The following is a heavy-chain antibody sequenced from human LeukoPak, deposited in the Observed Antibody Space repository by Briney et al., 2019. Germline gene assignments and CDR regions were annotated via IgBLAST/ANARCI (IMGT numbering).Heavy chain of an antibody. V-gene: IGHV3-21*01. J-gene: IGHJ4*02. CDR2: ISSSSSHI. CDR3: ARDISGSYGFS. D-gene: IGHD1-26*01. CDR1: GFMFSSYS. Sequence: GGSLRLSCAASGFMFSSYSMNWVRQAPGKGLEWVSSISSSSSHIYYADSVKGRFTISRDNAKNSLYLQMNSLRAEDTAVYHCARDISGSYGFSWGQGTLVTVSS.